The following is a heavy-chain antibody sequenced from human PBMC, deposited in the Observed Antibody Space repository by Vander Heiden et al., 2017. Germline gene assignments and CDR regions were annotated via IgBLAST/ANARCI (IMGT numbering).Heavy chain of an antibody. CDR3: ARRYGSGRYFDY. CDR2: MSSSGSTI. CDR1: GFTFSDYY. V-gene: IGHV3-11*01. Sequence: QVQLVESGGGLVKPGGSLRLSCAAAGFTFSDYYMTWIRQAPGKGLEWVSYMSSSGSTIYYADSVKGRFTISRDNAKNSLYLQMDSLRAEDTAVYYCARRYGSGRYFDYWGQGTLVTVSS. J-gene: IGHJ4*02. D-gene: IGHD3-10*01.